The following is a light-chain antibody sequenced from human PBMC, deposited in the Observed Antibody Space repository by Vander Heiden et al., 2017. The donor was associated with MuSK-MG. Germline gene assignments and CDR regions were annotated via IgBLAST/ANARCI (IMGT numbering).Light chain of an antibody. J-gene: IGKJ4*01. Sequence: DIVMPQSPLSLPVTPAEPASISCRSRQRLLQTTGYNYLAWFLPKPGQSPQLLNHVGTNRAAGLPKWCSSRSSGTDITLNISRVEDDDVGVYYCMHAIQTPVFGGGTKVEIK. CDR3: MHAIQTPV. CDR2: VGT. V-gene: IGKV2-28*01. CDR1: QRLLQTTGYNY.